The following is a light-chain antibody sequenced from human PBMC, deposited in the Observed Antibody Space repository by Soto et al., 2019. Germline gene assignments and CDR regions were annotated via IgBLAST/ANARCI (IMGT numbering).Light chain of an antibody. Sequence: EIVLTQSPGTLSLSPGERATLSCRASQSVSSSYLARYQQKPGQAPRLLLYVASSRATGISDRFSGSGSGTDFTLTSSRLEPEDFAMYYCQQYGDSPRTFGQGTKVEIK. CDR2: VAS. V-gene: IGKV3-20*01. CDR1: QSVSSSY. CDR3: QQYGDSPRT. J-gene: IGKJ1*01.